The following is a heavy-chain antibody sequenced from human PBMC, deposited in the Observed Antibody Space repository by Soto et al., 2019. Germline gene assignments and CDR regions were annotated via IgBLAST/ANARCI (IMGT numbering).Heavy chain of an antibody. CDR2: INPNSGGT. J-gene: IGHJ3*02. D-gene: IGHD7-27*01. Sequence: ASVKVSCKASGYTFTGYYMHWVRQAPGQGLEWMGWINPNSGGTNYAQKFQGWVTMTRDTSISTAYMELSRLRSDDTAVYYCARRTGDGAIDAFDIWGQGTMVTVSS. CDR3: ARRTGDGAIDAFDI. V-gene: IGHV1-2*04. CDR1: GYTFTGYY.